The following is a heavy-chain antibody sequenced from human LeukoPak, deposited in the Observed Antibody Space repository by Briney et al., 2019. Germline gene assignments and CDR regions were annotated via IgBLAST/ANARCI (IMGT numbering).Heavy chain of an antibody. CDR1: GFTFSSYS. CDR2: ISSSSSTI. V-gene: IGHV3-48*01. J-gene: IGHJ3*02. Sequence: GGSLRLSCAASGFTFSSYSMNWVRQAPGKGLEWVSYISSSSSTIYYADSVKGRFTISRDSAKNSLYLQMNSLRAEDTAVYYCARDPGEKRAFDIWGQGTMVTASS. D-gene: IGHD3-10*01. CDR3: ARDPGEKRAFDI.